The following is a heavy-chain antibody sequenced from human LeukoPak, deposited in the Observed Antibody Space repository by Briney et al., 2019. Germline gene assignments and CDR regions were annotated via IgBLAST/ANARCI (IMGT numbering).Heavy chain of an antibody. D-gene: IGHD6-13*01. Sequence: SQTLSLTCTVSGGSISSGDYYWSWIRQPPGKGLEWIGYIYYSGSTYYNPSLKSRVTISVDTSKNQFSLKLSSVTAADTAVYYCQGAAAGTPLDYYGMDVWGQGTTVTVSS. CDR1: GGSISSGDYY. CDR2: IYYSGST. CDR3: QGAAAGTPLDYYGMDV. V-gene: IGHV4-30-4*01. J-gene: IGHJ6*02.